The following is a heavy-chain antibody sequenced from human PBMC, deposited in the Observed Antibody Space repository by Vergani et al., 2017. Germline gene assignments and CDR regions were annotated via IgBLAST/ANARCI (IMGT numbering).Heavy chain of an antibody. CDR3: ARGPKYDYIWGSYRKFDY. CDR2: INHSGST. J-gene: IGHJ4*02. D-gene: IGHD3-16*02. V-gene: IGHV4-34*01. Sequence: QVQLQQWGAGLLKPSETLSLTCAVYGGSFSGYYWSWIRQPPGKGLEWIGEINHSGSTNYNPSLKRRVTISVDTSKNQFSLKLSSGTAADTAGYYCARGPKYDYIWGSYRKFDYWGQGTLVTVSS. CDR1: GGSFSGYY.